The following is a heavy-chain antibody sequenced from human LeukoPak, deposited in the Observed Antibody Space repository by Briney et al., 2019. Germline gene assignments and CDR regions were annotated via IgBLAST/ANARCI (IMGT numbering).Heavy chain of an antibody. D-gene: IGHD4-17*01. CDR1: GGSISSYY. CDR3: ARERGDSGDYEY. J-gene: IGHJ4*02. CDR2: IYTSGST. V-gene: IGHV4-4*07. Sequence: SETLSLTCTVSGGSISSYYWSWIRQPAGKGLEWIGRIYTSGSTNYNPSPKSRVTMSVDTSKNQFSLKLGSVTAADTAVYYCARERGDSGDYEYWGQGTLVTVSS.